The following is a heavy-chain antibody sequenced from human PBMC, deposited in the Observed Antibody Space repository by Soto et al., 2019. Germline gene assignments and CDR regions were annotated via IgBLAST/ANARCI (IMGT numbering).Heavy chain of an antibody. CDR3: ATNLLGYCSGGSCYFDY. J-gene: IGHJ4*02. Sequence: GGSLRLSCAASGFTFSSYAMSWVRQAPGKGLEWVSAISGSGGSTYYADSVKGRFTISRDNSKNTLYLQMNSLRAEDTAVYYCATNLLGYCSGGSCYFDYWGQGTLVTVSS. D-gene: IGHD2-15*01. CDR1: GFTFSSYA. CDR2: ISGSGGST. V-gene: IGHV3-23*01.